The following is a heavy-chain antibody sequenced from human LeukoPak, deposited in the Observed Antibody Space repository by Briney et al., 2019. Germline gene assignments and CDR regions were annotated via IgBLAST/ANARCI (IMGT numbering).Heavy chain of an antibody. J-gene: IGHJ4*02. D-gene: IGHD6-13*01. CDR3: VTSTGQQFIPYDY. CDR1: GFNVSSNY. Sequence: PGGSLRLSCAASGFNVSSNYMTWIRQAPGKGLERVSLIYGADAAYYAESVRGRFMISRDNLKNTLFLQMNSLRVEDTALYYCVTSTGQQFIPYDYWGQGTHVTVSS. CDR2: IYGADAA. V-gene: IGHV3-66*02.